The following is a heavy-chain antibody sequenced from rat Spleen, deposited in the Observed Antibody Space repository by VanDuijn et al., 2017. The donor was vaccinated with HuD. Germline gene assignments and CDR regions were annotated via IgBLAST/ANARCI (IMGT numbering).Heavy chain of an antibody. CDR3: ARRHFGYTDYFDY. CDR2: ISYADTSGHSGT. Sequence: EVQLVESGGGLVQPGRSLKLSCAASGLTFSDYGLAWVRQAPTKGPEWVATISYADTSGHSGTYYRDSVKRRFTIARDNAKSTLSLQMDSLRSEDTATYYCARRHFGYTDYFDYWGQGVMVTVSS. D-gene: IGHD1-4*01. CDR1: GLTFSDYG. J-gene: IGHJ2*01. V-gene: IGHV5-29*01.